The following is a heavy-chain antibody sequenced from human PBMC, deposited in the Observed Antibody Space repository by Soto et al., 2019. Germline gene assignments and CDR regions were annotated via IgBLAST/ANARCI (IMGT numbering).Heavy chain of an antibody. D-gene: IGHD6-13*01. V-gene: IGHV1-69*01. CDR3: VIESKRMTSWYIYYFGY. CDR2: IIPSFGTA. Sequence: QVPLVQAGAEVKKPGSSVKVSCKASGGTFSSYAISWVRQAPGHGLEWMGGIIPSFGTANYSQKFQGSITITADESTSTAYMELSSMRSEDTAVCYCVIESKRMTSWYIYYFGYWGQGTMVTVSS. CDR1: GGTFSSYA. J-gene: IGHJ4*02.